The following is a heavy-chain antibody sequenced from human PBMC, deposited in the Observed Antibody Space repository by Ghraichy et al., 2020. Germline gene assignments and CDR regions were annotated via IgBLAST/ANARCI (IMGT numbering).Heavy chain of an antibody. V-gene: IGHV3-23*01. Sequence: GSLRLSCAGSGFTFNSYAMNWVRQAPGKGLEWVSIISGRGSTTYYADSVKGRFTISRDNSKNILYLQMNSLRAEDTAVYYCAKETQRTTAAGPIDYWGQGTMVTVS. CDR1: GFTFNSYA. CDR2: ISGRGSTT. D-gene: IGHD6-13*01. J-gene: IGHJ4*02. CDR3: AKETQRTTAAGPIDY.